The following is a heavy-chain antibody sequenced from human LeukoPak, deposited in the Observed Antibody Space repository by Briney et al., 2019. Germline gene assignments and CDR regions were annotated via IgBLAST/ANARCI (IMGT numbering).Heavy chain of an antibody. CDR3: ARVGGVAVAGTYYYYYMDV. Sequence: PSETLSLTCTVSGGSISSSSYYWGWIRQPPGKGLEWIGSIYYSGSTYYNPSLKSRVTISVDTSKNQFSLKLSSVTAADTAVYYCARVGGVAVAGTYYYYYMDVWGKGTTVTVSS. V-gene: IGHV4-39*07. CDR2: IYYSGST. CDR1: GGSISSSSYY. J-gene: IGHJ6*03. D-gene: IGHD6-19*01.